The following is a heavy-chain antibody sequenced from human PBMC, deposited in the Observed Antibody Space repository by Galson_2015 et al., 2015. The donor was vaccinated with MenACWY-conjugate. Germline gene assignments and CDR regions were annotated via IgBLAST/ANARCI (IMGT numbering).Heavy chain of an antibody. V-gene: IGHV3-23*01. Sequence: SLRLSCAASGFTFSNYAMTWVRQAPGKGLEWVSTISASGGITNYADSVKGRFTISRGNYDKTLYLQMNNLRAEDTAVYYCAKDLWARESSYGPFEYWGLGTLVTFSS. D-gene: IGHD5-18*01. CDR1: GFTFSNYA. J-gene: IGHJ4*02. CDR3: AKDLWARESSYGPFEY. CDR2: ISASGGIT.